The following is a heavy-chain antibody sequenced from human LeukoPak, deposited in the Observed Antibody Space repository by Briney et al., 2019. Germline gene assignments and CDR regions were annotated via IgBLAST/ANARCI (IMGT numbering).Heavy chain of an antibody. Sequence: PSETLSLTCAVYGGSFSGYYWSWIRQPPGKGLEWIGEINHNGSTNYNPSLKSRVTISVDTSKNQFSLKLSSVTAADTAVYYCPRGKQQLVLGYNYYGMDAGGQGPTVTVSS. V-gene: IGHV4-34*01. CDR3: PRGKQQLVLGYNYYGMDA. J-gene: IGHJ6*02. D-gene: IGHD6-13*01. CDR2: INHNGST. CDR1: GGSFSGYY.